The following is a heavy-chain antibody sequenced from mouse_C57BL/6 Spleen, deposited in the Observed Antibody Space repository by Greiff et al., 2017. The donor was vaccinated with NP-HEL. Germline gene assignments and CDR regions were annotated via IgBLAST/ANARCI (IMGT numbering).Heavy chain of an antibody. V-gene: IGHV3-3*01. CDR2: TFYSGIT. D-gene: IGHD4-1*01. J-gene: IGHJ4*01. CDR1: GFSINSDCY. Sequence: EVKVEESGPSLVRPSQTLSLTCTVTGFSINSDCYWIWIRQFPGNKLEYIGYTFYSGITYYNPSLESRTYITRDTSKNQFSLKLSSVTTEDTATYYCARGQGANWVYYAMDYWGQGTSVTVSS. CDR3: ARGQGANWVYYAMDY.